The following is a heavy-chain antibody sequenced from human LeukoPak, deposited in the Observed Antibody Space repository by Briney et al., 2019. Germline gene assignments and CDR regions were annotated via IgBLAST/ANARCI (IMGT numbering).Heavy chain of an antibody. J-gene: IGHJ3*02. D-gene: IGHD4-17*01. CDR2: ISWNSDYI. CDR1: GFIFDDFA. Sequence: GRSLRLSCAVSGFIFDDFAMHWVRQVPGKGLEWVSGISWNSDYILYADSVKGRFTISRDNAKNSLNLQMTSLRPEDTALYFCVRDFDGDYDAFDMWGQGTKVTVSS. CDR3: VRDFDGDYDAFDM. V-gene: IGHV3-9*01.